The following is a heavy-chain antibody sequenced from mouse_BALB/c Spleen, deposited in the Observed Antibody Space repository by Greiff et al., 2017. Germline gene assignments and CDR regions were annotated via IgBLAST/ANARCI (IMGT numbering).Heavy chain of an antibody. CDR1: GYTFTSYT. J-gene: IGHJ4*01. D-gene: IGHD4-1*01. Sequence: VKLQESGAELARPGASVKMSCKASGYTFTSYTMHWVKQRPGQGLEWIGYINPSSGYTNYNQKFKDKATLTADKSSSTAYMQLSSLTSEDSAVYYCARGGKLGPYAMDYWGQGTSVTVSS. CDR2: INPSSGYT. V-gene: IGHV1-4*01. CDR3: ARGGKLGPYAMDY.